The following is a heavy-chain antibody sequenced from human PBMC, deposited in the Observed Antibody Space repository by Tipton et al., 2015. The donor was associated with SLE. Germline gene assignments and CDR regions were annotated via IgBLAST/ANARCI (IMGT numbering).Heavy chain of an antibody. D-gene: IGHD2/OR15-2a*01. V-gene: IGHV4-61*02. CDR2: IYATGRFSATGTT. CDR1: GASISSDGYY. CDR3: ARLGSTTYLTLDGFYFDY. Sequence: TLSLTCTVSGASISSDGYYWSWIWQPAGKGLEWIGRIYATGRFSATGTTNYNPSLRSRVTISVDTSKNRLSLKVNSVTAADTAVYFCARLGSTTYLTLDGFYFDYWGQGTRVTVSS. J-gene: IGHJ4*02.